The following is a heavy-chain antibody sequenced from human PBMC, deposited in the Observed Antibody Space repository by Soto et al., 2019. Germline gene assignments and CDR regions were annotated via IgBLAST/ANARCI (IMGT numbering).Heavy chain of an antibody. V-gene: IGHV4-59*01. CDR2: IYYSGN. D-gene: IGHD5-18*01. CDR3: ALGGYNYGRPFDF. Sequence: SETLSLTCNVSGGSISNFHLSWIRQPPGKGLEWIGYIYYSGNYYNPSLTSRVSMSLDKSKNQFSLHLKSVTAADTALYFCALGGYNYGRPFDFWGQGTRVTVS. CDR1: GGSISNFH. J-gene: IGHJ4*02.